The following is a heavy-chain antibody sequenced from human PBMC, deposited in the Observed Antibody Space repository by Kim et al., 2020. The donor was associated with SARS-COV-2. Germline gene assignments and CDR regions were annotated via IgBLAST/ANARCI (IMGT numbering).Heavy chain of an antibody. V-gene: IGHV3-23*01. Sequence: GGSLRLSCAASGFTFSSYAMSWVRQAPGKGLEWVSAISGSGGSTYYADSVKGRFTISRDNSKNTLYLQMNSLRAEDTAVYYCAKDQPVLLWFGELFSSSYFDYWGQGTLVTVSS. CDR3: AKDQPVLLWFGELFSSSYFDY. CDR2: ISGSGGST. CDR1: GFTFSSYA. J-gene: IGHJ4*02. D-gene: IGHD3-10*01.